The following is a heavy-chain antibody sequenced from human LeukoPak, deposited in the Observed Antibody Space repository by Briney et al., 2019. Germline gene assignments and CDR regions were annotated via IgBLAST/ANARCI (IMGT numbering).Heavy chain of an antibody. CDR1: GYTFTGYY. CDR2: INPNSGGT. J-gene: IGHJ5*02. D-gene: IGHD5-24*01. CDR3: ARGRGRDGYNGGVGVDWFDP. V-gene: IGHV1-2*02. Sequence: GASVKVSCKASGYTFTGYYMHWVRQAPGQGLEWMGWINPNSGGTNYAQKFQGRVTMTRDTSISTAYMELSRLRSDDTAVYYCARGRGRDGYNGGVGVDWFDPWGQGTLVTVSS.